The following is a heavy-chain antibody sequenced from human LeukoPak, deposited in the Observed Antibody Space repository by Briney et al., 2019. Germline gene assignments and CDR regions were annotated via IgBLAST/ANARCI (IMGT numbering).Heavy chain of an antibody. J-gene: IGHJ3*02. CDR2: IYTSGST. CDR3: AATWQPEDLYDAFDI. CDR1: GGSISSGSYY. Sequence: PSETLSLTCTVSGGSISSGSYYWSRIRQPAGKGLEWIGRIYTSGSTNYNPSLKSRVTISVDTSKNQFSLKLSSVTAADTAVYYCAATWQPEDLYDAFDIWGQGTMVTVSS. V-gene: IGHV4-61*02. D-gene: IGHD3-16*01.